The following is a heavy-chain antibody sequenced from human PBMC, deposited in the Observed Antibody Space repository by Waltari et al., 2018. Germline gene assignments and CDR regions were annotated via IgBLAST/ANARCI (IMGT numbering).Heavy chain of an antibody. V-gene: IGHV3-7*01. CDR2: IKQDGSEK. Sequence: EVQLVESGGGLVQPGGSLRLSCAASGFTFSSSWMSWVRQAPGKGLEWVANIKQDGSEKYCVDSVKGRFTIARDNAKNSLYLQMNSLRAEDTAVYYCARAAVGAFDIWGQGTMVTVSS. CDR3: ARAAVGAFDI. D-gene: IGHD6-19*01. CDR1: GFTFSSSW. J-gene: IGHJ3*02.